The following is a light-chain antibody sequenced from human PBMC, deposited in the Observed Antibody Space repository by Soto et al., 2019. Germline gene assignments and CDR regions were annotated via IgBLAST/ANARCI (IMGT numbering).Light chain of an antibody. CDR3: SSYSSANTVI. CDR2: EVS. Sequence: QSALTQPASVSASPGQSITISCTGTSSDIGGYIYVSWYQHHPGKAPRLMIYEVSSRPSGVSNRFSGSKSGNTASLTISGLQAEDEDQYCCSSYSSANTVIFGGGTKLTVL. J-gene: IGLJ2*01. V-gene: IGLV2-14*01. CDR1: SSDIGGYIY.